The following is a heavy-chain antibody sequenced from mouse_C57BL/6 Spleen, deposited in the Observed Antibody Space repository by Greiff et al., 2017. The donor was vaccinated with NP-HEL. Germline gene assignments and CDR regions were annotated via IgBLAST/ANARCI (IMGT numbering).Heavy chain of an antibody. D-gene: IGHD3-3*01. CDR2: IHPNSGST. V-gene: IGHV1-64*01. Sequence: QVQLQQPGAALVKPGASVKLSCKASGYTFTSYWMHWVKQRPGQGLEWIGMIHPNSGSTNYNEKFKSKATLTVDKSSSTAYMQLSSLTSEDSAVYYCARLGDEGAMDYWGQGTSVTVSS. CDR1: GYTFTSYW. CDR3: ARLGDEGAMDY. J-gene: IGHJ4*01.